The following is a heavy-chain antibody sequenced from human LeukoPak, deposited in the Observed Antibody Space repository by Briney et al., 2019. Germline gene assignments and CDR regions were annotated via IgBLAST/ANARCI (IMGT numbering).Heavy chain of an antibody. CDR2: IGWNGGSI. CDR3: AKGMASNYRGFDH. J-gene: IGHJ4*02. D-gene: IGHD5-24*01. Sequence: GGSLRLSCAASGFTFDDYSMHWVRQAPGKGLEWVSGIGWNGGSIGYADSVKGRFTISRDNAKNSLYLQMNGLRAEDTAVYFSAKGMASNYRGFDHWGQGTLVTVSS. V-gene: IGHV3-9*01. CDR1: GFTFDDYS.